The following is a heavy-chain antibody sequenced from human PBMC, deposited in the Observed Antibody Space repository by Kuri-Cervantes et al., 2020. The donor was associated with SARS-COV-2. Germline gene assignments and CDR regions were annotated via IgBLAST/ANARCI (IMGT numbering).Heavy chain of an antibody. CDR3: AKGPTVGRYYFDY. CDR2: ISGSGGST. Sequence: GESLKISCAASGFIFDDHAMSWVRQAPGKGLEWVSAISGSGGSTYYADSVKGRFTIFRDNSKNTLYVQMNSLRAEDMAVYYCAKGPTVGRYYFDYWGQGALVTVSS. V-gene: IGHV3-23*01. J-gene: IGHJ4*02. CDR1: GFIFDDHA. D-gene: IGHD2-15*01.